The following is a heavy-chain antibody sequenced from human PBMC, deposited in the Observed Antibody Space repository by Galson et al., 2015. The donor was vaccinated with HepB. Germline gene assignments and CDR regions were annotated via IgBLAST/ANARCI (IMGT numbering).Heavy chain of an antibody. V-gene: IGHV3-23*01. CDR2: ITPSGDNT. D-gene: IGHD6-19*01. CDR3: AKVFPEKTDGWYRQALYYCDS. Sequence: SLRLSCAASGFTFSYYAMSWVRQAPGKGLEWVSAITPSGDNTYSADSMKGRFTISRDNSQNTLFLQMNSLRADDTAIYFCAKVFPEKTDGWYRQALYYCDSWGQGTRVTVSS. CDR1: GFTFSYYA. J-gene: IGHJ4*02.